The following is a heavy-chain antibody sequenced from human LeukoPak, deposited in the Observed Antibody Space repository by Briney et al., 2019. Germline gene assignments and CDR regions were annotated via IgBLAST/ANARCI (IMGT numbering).Heavy chain of an antibody. CDR2: INPNTGGT. D-gene: IGHD3-10*01. CDR3: ARAGGPGFGGFSPY. Sequence: ASVKVSCKASGYSFTGYYLHWVRQAPGQGLEWMGWINPNTGGTNYAQKFQDRVTMTRDTSFSTTFMELSRLRSDDTAVYYCARAGGPGFGGFSPYWGQGTLVTVSS. V-gene: IGHV1-2*02. CDR1: GYSFTGYY. J-gene: IGHJ4*02.